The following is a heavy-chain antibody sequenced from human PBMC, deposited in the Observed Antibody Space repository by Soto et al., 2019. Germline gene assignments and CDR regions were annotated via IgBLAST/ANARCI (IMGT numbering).Heavy chain of an antibody. Sequence: PGGSLRLSCAASGFTFSSYWMHWVRQAPGKGLVWVSRINSDGSSTSYADSVKGRFTISRDNAKNTLYLQMNSLRAEDTAVYYCARELDIVVVQSWGSYYGMDVWGQGTTVTVSS. D-gene: IGHD3-22*01. CDR1: GFTFSSYW. CDR2: INSDGSST. J-gene: IGHJ6*02. V-gene: IGHV3-74*01. CDR3: ARELDIVVVQSWGSYYGMDV.